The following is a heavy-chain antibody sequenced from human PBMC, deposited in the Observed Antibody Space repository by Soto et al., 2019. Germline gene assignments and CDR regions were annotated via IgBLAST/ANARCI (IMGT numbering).Heavy chain of an antibody. Sequence: EVQLLESGGVLVQPGGSLRLSCAASGFTLSNYAMSWVRQAPGKGLEWVSTISGSGGRIYYADSVKGRFTISRDNSKNTRYLQMSSLRAEDTAVYYCGKTDGVEGQLVASWGQGTLVTVSS. CDR3: GKTDGVEGQLVAS. D-gene: IGHD6-6*01. V-gene: IGHV3-23*01. J-gene: IGHJ4*02. CDR2: ISGSGGRI. CDR1: GFTLSNYA.